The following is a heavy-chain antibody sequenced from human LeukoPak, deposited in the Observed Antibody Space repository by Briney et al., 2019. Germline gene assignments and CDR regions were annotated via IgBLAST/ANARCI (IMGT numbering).Heavy chain of an antibody. V-gene: IGHV3-66*01. D-gene: IGHD3-10*02. Sequence: GGSLRLSCAASGLXVSANYISWVRQAPGKGLEWVSVIYSGGSTFYADSVKGRSTISRDNSKNTVFLHMDSLRAEDTALYYCARDLHYYVAMDVWGQGTTVTVSS. CDR1: GLXVSANY. CDR3: ARDLHYYVAMDV. J-gene: IGHJ6*02. CDR2: IYSGGST.